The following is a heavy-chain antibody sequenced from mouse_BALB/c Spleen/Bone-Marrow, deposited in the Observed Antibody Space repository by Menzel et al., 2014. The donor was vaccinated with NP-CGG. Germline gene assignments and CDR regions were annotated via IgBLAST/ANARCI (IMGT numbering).Heavy chain of an antibody. CDR1: GFDFSRYW. J-gene: IGHJ2*01. Sequence: VQGVESGGGLVQPGGSLKLSCAASGFDFSRYWMSWVRQAPGKGLEWIGEINPDSRTINYSPSLKDKFIISRDNAKNTLYLRLNKVRSEDTALYYCARPDYYGYLNYWGQGTTLTVSS. D-gene: IGHD1-1*01. V-gene: IGHV4-1*02. CDR3: ARPDYYGYLNY. CDR2: INPDSRTI.